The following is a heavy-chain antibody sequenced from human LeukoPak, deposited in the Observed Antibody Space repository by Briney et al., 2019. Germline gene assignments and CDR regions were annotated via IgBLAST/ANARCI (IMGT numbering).Heavy chain of an antibody. CDR2: ISDSGGST. V-gene: IGHV3-23*01. CDR3: AKRGIVIRAVIIVGFHKEAYYFDY. D-gene: IGHD3-10*01. CDR1: GITLSNYG. Sequence: PGGSLRLSCAVSGITLSNYGMSWVRQAPGKGLEWVAGISDSGGSTNYADSVKGRLTISRDNPKNTLYLQMNSLRAEDTAVYFCAKRGIVIRAVIIVGFHKEAYYFDYWGQGALVTVSS. J-gene: IGHJ4*02.